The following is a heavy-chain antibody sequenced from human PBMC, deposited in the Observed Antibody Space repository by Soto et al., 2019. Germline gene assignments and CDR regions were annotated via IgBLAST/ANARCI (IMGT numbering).Heavy chain of an antibody. CDR1: GYTFTSYG. Sequence: QVQLVQSGAEVKKPGASVKVSCKASGYTFTSYGISWVRQAPGQGLEWMGWISAYNGNTNYVQRLQGSVTMTTDTYTGTAYMERRSVRSDDTTVYYCAREHYDSLTGDKYYYYSMDVWGQGTTVTVSS. J-gene: IGHJ6*02. V-gene: IGHV1-18*01. CDR2: ISAYNGNT. CDR3: AREHYDSLTGDKYYYYSMDV. D-gene: IGHD3-9*01.